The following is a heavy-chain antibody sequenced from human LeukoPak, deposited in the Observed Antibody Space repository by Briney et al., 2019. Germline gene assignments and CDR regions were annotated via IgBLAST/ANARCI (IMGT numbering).Heavy chain of an antibody. D-gene: IGHD3-22*01. J-gene: IGHJ4*02. CDR2: LSGSGGTT. CDR1: GFPFSSYA. CDR3: VKDRPPNVFYFDSQPFGR. V-gene: IGHV3-23*01. Sequence: GGSLRLSCDVSGFPFSSYAMSWVRQAPGRGLEWVAGLSGSGGTTYYADSVKGRFTVSRDNSKDTLFLHMNSLRDEDTAVYYCVKDRPPNVFYFDSQPFGRWGQGTLVTVSS.